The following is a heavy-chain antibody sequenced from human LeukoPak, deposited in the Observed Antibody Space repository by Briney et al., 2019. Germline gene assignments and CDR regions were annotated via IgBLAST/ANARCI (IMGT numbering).Heavy chain of an antibody. V-gene: IGHV3-30*02. D-gene: IGHD3-22*01. CDR2: IRYDGSNK. J-gene: IGHJ4*02. CDR1: GFTFSSYG. Sequence: GGSLRLSCAASGFTFSSYGMHWVRQAPGKGLEWVAFIRYDGSNKYYADSVKGRFTISKDNSKNTLYLQMNSLRAEDTAVYYCAKPYGRSGSSGYYFDYWGQGTLVTVSS. CDR3: AKPYGRSGSSGYYFDY.